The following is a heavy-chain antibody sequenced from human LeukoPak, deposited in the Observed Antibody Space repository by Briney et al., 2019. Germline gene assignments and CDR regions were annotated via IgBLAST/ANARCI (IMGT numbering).Heavy chain of an antibody. CDR3: GRGAITIFGVVITYFDY. CDR2: ISSSSSTI. D-gene: IGHD3-3*01. J-gene: IGHJ4*02. Sequence: GGSLKLSCAASGFTFSSYSMNWVRQAPGKGLEWVSYISSSSSTIYYADSVKGRFTISRDNAKNSLYLQMNSLRAEDTAVYYCGRGAITIFGVVITYFDYWGQGTLVTVSS. V-gene: IGHV3-48*01. CDR1: GFTFSSYS.